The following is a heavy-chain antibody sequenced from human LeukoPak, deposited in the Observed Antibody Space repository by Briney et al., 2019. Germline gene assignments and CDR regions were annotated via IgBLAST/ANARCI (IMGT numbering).Heavy chain of an antibody. J-gene: IGHJ6*03. CDR1: GFTFSSYG. D-gene: IGHD1-7*01. CDR2: IWYDGSNK. Sequence: GGSLRLSCAASGFTFSSYGMHWVRQAPGKGLEWVAVIWYDGSNKYYADSVKGRFTISRDNSKNTLYLQMNSLRAEDTAVYYCARSPPITGTRSYYYMDVWGTGTTVTVSS. CDR3: ARSPPITGTRSYYYMDV. V-gene: IGHV3-33*01.